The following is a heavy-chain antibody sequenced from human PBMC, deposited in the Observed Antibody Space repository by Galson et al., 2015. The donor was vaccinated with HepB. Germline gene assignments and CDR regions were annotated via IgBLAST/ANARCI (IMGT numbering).Heavy chain of an antibody. Sequence: SLRLSCAASGFTFSSYGMHWVRQAPGKGLEWVAVISYDGSNKYYADSVKGRFTISRDNSKNTLYLQMNSLRAEDTAVYYCAKDGWVRGVIFYYGMDVWGQGTTVTVSS. V-gene: IGHV3-30*18. CDR1: GFTFSSYG. D-gene: IGHD3-10*01. CDR2: ISYDGSNK. J-gene: IGHJ6*02. CDR3: AKDGWVRGVIFYYGMDV.